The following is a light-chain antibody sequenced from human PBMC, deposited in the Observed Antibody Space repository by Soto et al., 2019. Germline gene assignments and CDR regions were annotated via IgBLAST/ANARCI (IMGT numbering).Light chain of an antibody. Sequence: QSVLTQPPSASGSPGQSVTISCTGTSSDVGGYNYVSWYQQHPGKAPKLMIYEVNKRPSGVPDRFSGSKSGNSASLTVSGLQAEDEADYYCSLYAGSDNFVFGTGTKVTVL. V-gene: IGLV2-8*01. J-gene: IGLJ1*01. CDR3: SLYAGSDNFV. CDR1: SSDVGGYNY. CDR2: EVN.